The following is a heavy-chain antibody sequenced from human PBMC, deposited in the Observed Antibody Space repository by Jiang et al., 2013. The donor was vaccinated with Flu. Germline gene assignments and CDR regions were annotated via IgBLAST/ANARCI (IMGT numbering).Heavy chain of an antibody. J-gene: IGHJ4*02. CDR2: INPEETTI. CDR3: TRDTYGERDF. CDR1: GFTFSTYW. V-gene: IGHV3-74*01. D-gene: IGHD4-17*01. Sequence: QLVESGGGLVQPGGSLRLSCAASGFTFSTYWMHWVRQAPGKGLEWVSRINPEETTISYADSVRGRFTISRDNAKNTLYLQMNSLRAEDTAVYYCTRDTYGERDFWGQGTLVT.